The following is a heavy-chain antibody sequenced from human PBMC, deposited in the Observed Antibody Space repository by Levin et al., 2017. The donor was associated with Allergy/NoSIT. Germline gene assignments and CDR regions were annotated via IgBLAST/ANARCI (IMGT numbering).Heavy chain of an antibody. J-gene: IGHJ4*02. V-gene: IGHV3-23*01. CDR1: GFTFSSYA. D-gene: IGHD6-19*01. CDR3: ANGGIAVAGTVRQSDY. Sequence: SLRLSCAVSGFTFSSYAMSWVRQAPGPFLSFFSSLLFLFFLPSSAASVKGRFTISRDNPKNTLYLQMNSLRAEDTAVYYCANGGIAVAGTVRQSDYWGQGTLVTVSS. CDR2: LLFLFFLP.